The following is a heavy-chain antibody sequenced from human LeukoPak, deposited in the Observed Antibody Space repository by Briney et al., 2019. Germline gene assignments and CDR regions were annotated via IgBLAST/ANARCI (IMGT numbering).Heavy chain of an antibody. V-gene: IGHV3-23*01. J-gene: IGHJ4*02. CDR1: GFTFSSYA. D-gene: IGHD4-23*01. Sequence: GGSLRLSCAASGFTFSSYAMSWVRQAPGKGLDWVSAISGSGGNTYYADSVKGRFTISRDNSKNTLYLQMNSLRAEDTAVYYCAKDQYGGNPQYYFDYWGQGTLVTVSS. CDR2: ISGSGGNT. CDR3: AKDQYGGNPQYYFDY.